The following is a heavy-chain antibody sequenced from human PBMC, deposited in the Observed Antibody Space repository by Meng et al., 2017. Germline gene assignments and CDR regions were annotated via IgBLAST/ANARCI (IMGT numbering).Heavy chain of an antibody. Sequence: QLQVAQSVAEVKKSRHSVNVTCKASGYTFTSYDINWVRQATGQGLEWMGWMHTNRGNTGYAQKFQGRVTMTRNTSISTAYMELSSLRSEDTAVYYCARQYSSSWYWFDPWGQGTLVTVSS. V-gene: IGHV1-8*01. D-gene: IGHD6-13*01. CDR2: MHTNRGNT. CDR3: ARQYSSSWYWFDP. J-gene: IGHJ5*02. CDR1: GYTFTSYD.